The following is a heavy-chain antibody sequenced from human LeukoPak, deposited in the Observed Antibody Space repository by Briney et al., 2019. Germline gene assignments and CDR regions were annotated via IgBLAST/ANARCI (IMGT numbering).Heavy chain of an antibody. CDR2: IIPIFGTA. V-gene: IGHV1-69*01. CDR3: ARDARWVRGVYYYYGMDV. J-gene: IGHJ6*02. D-gene: IGHD3-10*01. Sequence: GASVKVSCKASGGTFSSYAISWVRQAPGQGLEWMGGIIPIFGTANYAQKFQGRVTITADESTSTAYMELSSLRSEDTAVYYCARDARWVRGVYYYYGMDVWGQGTTVTVSS. CDR1: GGTFSSYA.